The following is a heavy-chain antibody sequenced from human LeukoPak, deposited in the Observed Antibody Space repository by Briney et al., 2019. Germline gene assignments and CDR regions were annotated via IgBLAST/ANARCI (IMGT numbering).Heavy chain of an antibody. D-gene: IGHD6-6*01. Sequence: PGGSLRLSCAASGFTFSSYAMSWVRQAPGKGLEWVSAISSSGGSTYYADSVKGRFTISRDNSKSTLCLQMNSLRAEDTAVYYCAKDMLAARPWAYYYYMDVWGKGTTVTVSS. J-gene: IGHJ6*03. CDR3: AKDMLAARPWAYYYYMDV. CDR1: GFTFSSYA. V-gene: IGHV3-23*01. CDR2: ISSSGGST.